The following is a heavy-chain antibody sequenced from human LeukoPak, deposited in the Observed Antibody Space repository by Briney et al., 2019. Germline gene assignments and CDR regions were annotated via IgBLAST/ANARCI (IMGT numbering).Heavy chain of an antibody. J-gene: IGHJ4*02. CDR1: GGSISTYS. D-gene: IGHD2-21*02. V-gene: IGHV4-59*08. CDR3: ARGVVVTAIDY. CDR2: IYYSGST. Sequence: SETLSLTCTVSGGSISTYSWSWIRQPPGKGLEWIGYIYYSGSTNYNPSLKSRVTISVDTSKNQFSLKLSSVTAADTAVYYRARGVVVTAIDYWGQGTLVTVSS.